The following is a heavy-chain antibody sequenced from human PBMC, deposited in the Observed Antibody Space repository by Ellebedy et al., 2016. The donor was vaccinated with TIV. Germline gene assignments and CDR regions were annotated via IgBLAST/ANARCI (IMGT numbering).Heavy chain of an antibody. CDR3: ARDQHFAFDV. V-gene: IGHV3-48*02. D-gene: IGHD2/OR15-2a*01. J-gene: IGHJ2*01. CDR1: GFPFSSYS. Sequence: PGGSLRLSCAASGFPFSSYSMNWVRQAPGKGLEWLSYISHYGGATYYADSVRGRFTISRDNVKNSMFLQMNSLRDDDTAVYSCARDQHFAFDVWGRGTLVTVSS. CDR2: ISHYGGAT.